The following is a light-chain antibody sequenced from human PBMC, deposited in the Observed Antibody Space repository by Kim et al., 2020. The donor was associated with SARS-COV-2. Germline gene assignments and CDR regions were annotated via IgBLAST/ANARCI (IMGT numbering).Light chain of an antibody. CDR1: QTISSSD. V-gene: IGKV3-20*01. Sequence: LTPGERATLSCRASQTISSSDLAWYQHKPGQAPRLLIDGTSNRATGIPDRFSGSRSGTDFTLTIRRREPEDFAVYYCHQSASSPRSFGQGTKLEI. CDR3: HQSASSPRS. J-gene: IGKJ2*03. CDR2: GTS.